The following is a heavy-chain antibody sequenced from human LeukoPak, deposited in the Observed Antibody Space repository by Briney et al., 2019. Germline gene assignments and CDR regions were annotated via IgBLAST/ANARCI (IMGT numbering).Heavy chain of an antibody. CDR1: GLTVNSNY. Sequence: GGSLRLSCAASGLTVNSNYMNWVRQAPGKGLQWVSAISGSGGSTYYADSVKGRFTISRDNSKNTLYLQMNSLRAEDTAVYYCAKDATVTTTDYWGQGTLVTVSS. CDR3: AKDATVTTTDY. CDR2: ISGSGGST. J-gene: IGHJ4*02. D-gene: IGHD4-17*01. V-gene: IGHV3-23*01.